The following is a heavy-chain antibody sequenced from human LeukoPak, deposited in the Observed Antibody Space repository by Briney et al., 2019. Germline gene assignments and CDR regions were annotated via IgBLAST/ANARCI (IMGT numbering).Heavy chain of an antibody. V-gene: IGHV4-59*12. CDR1: GGSISSYY. Sequence: SETLSLTCTISGGSISSYYWSWIRQPPGKGLEWIGYIYYTGSTNHNPSLKSRVTMSVDTSKNQFSLKLSSVTAADTAVYYCARASQYYYDSSGYPLFDYWGQGTLVTVSS. D-gene: IGHD3-22*01. CDR2: IYYTGST. CDR3: ARASQYYYDSSGYPLFDY. J-gene: IGHJ4*02.